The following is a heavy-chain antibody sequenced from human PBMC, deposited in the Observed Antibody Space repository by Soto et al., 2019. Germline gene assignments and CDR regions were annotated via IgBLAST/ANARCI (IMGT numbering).Heavy chain of an antibody. CDR2: IYYSGST. D-gene: IGHD6-6*01. CDR3: ARRKSSYYYGMDV. J-gene: IGHJ6*02. CDR1: GVSISSSSYY. V-gene: IGHV4-39*01. Sequence: PSETLSLTCTVYGVSISSSSYYWGWIRQPPGKGLEWIGNIYYSGSTYYNPSLKSRVTISGDTSKNQFSLKLSSVTAADTAVYYCARRKSSYYYGMDVWGQGTTVTVSS.